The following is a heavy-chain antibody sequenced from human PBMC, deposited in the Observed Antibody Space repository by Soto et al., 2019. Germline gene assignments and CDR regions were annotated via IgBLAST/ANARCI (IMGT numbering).Heavy chain of an antibody. J-gene: IGHJ4*02. V-gene: IGHV1-69*01. CDR3: ARERGGGDRRYFDY. CDR2: IITIFGTA. D-gene: IGHD2-21*02. CDR1: GGTFSSYA. Sequence: QVQLVQSGAEVKKPGSSVKVSCKASGGTFSSYAISWVRQAPGQGLEWMGGIITIFGTANYAQKFQGRVTITADEYTRTAYMELSSLGSEDTAVYYCARERGGGDRRYFDYWGQGTLVTVSS.